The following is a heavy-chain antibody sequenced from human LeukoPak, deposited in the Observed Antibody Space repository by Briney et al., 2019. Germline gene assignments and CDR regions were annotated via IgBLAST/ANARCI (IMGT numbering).Heavy chain of an antibody. V-gene: IGHV4-4*07. CDR3: ARDPTARRGYSRYFDL. CDR2: IHTSGST. Sequence: SETLSLTCTVSGGSISSYYWSWIRQPAGKGLEWIGRIHTSGSTNYNPSLKSRVTMSVDTSKNQFSLKLSSVTAADTAVYYCARDPTARRGYSRYFDLWGRGTLVTVSS. J-gene: IGHJ2*01. D-gene: IGHD5-12*01. CDR1: GGSISSYY.